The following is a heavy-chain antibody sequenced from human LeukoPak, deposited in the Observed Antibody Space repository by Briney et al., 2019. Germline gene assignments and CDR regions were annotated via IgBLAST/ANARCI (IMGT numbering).Heavy chain of an antibody. J-gene: IGHJ4*02. CDR1: GGSISSYY. CDR2: IYYSGST. Sequence: PSETLSLTCTVSGGSISSYYWSWIRQPPGKGLEWIGTIYYSGSTKNNPSPKSRVTISVDTSKNQFSLKLSSVTAADTAVYYCAREVAGIRLFDYWGQGTLVTVSS. CDR3: AREVAGIRLFDY. V-gene: IGHV4-59*01. D-gene: IGHD5-18*01.